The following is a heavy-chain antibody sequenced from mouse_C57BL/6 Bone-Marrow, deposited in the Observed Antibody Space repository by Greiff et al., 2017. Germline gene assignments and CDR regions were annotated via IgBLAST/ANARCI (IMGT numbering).Heavy chain of an antibody. CDR1: GYTFTDYY. Sequence: EVQLQQSGPELVKPGASVKISCKASGYTFTDYYMNWVKQSHGKSLEWIGDINPNNGGTSYNQKFKGQATLTVDKSSSTADMELRSLISEDAAVYYCGRRSGYYGSRCYWYIDDWGTGTTVTVSS. D-gene: IGHD1-1*01. V-gene: IGHV1-26*01. CDR3: GRRSGYYGSRCYWYIDD. CDR2: INPNNGGT. J-gene: IGHJ1*03.